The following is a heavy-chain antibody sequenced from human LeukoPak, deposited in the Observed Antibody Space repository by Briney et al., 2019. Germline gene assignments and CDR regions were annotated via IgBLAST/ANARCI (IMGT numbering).Heavy chain of an antibody. CDR2: IYYSGST. J-gene: IGHJ6*02. CDR3: ARAVMVPGYSGHYYYGMDV. D-gene: IGHD3-10*01. V-gene: IGHV4-59*01. CDR1: GGSISSYY. Sequence: SETLSLTCTVSGGSISSYYWSWIRQPPGKGLEWIGYIYYSGSTNYNPSLKSRVTISVDTSKNQFSLKLSSVTAADTAVYYCARAVMVPGYSGHYYYGMDVWGQGTTVTVSS.